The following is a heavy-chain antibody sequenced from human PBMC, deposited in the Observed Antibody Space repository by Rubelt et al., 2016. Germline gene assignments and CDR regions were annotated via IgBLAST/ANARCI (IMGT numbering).Heavy chain of an antibody. J-gene: IGHJ4*02. CDR1: GFTFSSYW. D-gene: IGHD3-22*01. CDR3: AKSNYYGSSGYIDY. CDR2: IKEDGSET. Sequence: RLSCAASGFTFSSYWMSWARRAPGKGLEWLANIKEDGSETYHVDSVRGRFTISRDNAKNSLYLQMNSLRAEDTALYYCAKSNYYGSSGYIDYWGQGTLVTVSS. V-gene: IGHV3-7*03.